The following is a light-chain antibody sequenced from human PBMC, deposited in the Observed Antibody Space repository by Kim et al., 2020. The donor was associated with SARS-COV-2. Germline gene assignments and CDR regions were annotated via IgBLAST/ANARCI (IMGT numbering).Light chain of an antibody. CDR3: CTYADKFRYV. CDR1: SGNVSRYNF. CDR2: KVT. J-gene: IGLJ1*01. V-gene: IGLV2-11*03. Sequence: GQSVPITCTGTSGNVSRYNFVSCCQQRPGKAHKLILYKVTKRPSGVPDRCAGAESGNAASLTISGLQAEDEADYCCCTYADKFRYVFGSGTKVTVL.